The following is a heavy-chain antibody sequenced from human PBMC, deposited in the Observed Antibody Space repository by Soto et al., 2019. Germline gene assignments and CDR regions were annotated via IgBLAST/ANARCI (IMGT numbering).Heavy chain of an antibody. J-gene: IGHJ3*02. CDR2: IIPIFCTA. Sequence: SVKVSCKASGGTFSSYAISWVRQAPGQGLEWMGGIIPIFCTANYAQKFQGRVTITADESTSTAYMELSSLRSEDTAVYYCAREGLGVRGHAFDIWGQGTMVTVSS. CDR1: GGTFSSYA. CDR3: AREGLGVRGHAFDI. V-gene: IGHV1-69*13. D-gene: IGHD3-10*02.